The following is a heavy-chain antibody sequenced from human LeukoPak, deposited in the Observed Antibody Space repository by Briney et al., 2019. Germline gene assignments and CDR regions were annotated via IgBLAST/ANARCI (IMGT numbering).Heavy chain of an antibody. Sequence: SETLSLTCTVSGGSISSSSYYWGWIRQPPGKGLEWIGSIYYSGRTYYNPSLQSRVTISVDTSKNQFSLRLSSVTAADTAVYYCARLRAYYYDSSGYYNFDFWGQGTLVTVSS. V-gene: IGHV4-39*01. CDR2: IYYSGRT. CDR3: ARLRAYYYDSSGYYNFDF. CDR1: GGSISSSSYY. J-gene: IGHJ4*02. D-gene: IGHD3-22*01.